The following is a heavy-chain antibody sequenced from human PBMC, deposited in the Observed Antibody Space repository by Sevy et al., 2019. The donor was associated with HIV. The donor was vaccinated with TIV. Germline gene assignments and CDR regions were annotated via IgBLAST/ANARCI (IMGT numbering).Heavy chain of an antibody. V-gene: IGHV1-18*01. CDR3: ARDDTYSDPARYHYAYMDV. CDR1: GYSFISYG. CDR2: ISPYNGHA. D-gene: IGHD3-16*01. J-gene: IGHJ6*03. Sequence: ASVKVSCKASGYSFISYGINWVRQAPGQGLEWMGWISPYNGHASSAQKFQDRVALTTDTSTGTAYMELRGLRSDDTAVYYCARDDTYSDPARYHYAYMDVWGQGTTVTVSS.